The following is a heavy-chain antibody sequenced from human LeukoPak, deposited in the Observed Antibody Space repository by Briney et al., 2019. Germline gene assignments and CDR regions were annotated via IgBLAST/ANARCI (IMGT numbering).Heavy chain of an antibody. Sequence: ASVKVSCKASVYTFTGYYMHWVRQAPGQGLEWMGWINPNSGGTNYAQKFQGRVTMTRDTSISTAYMELSRLRSDDTAVYYCASGVVVVAATWSSYYYGMDVWGQGTTVTVSS. CDR2: INPNSGGT. CDR3: ASGVVVVAATWSSYYYGMDV. D-gene: IGHD2-15*01. CDR1: VYTFTGYY. J-gene: IGHJ6*02. V-gene: IGHV1-2*02.